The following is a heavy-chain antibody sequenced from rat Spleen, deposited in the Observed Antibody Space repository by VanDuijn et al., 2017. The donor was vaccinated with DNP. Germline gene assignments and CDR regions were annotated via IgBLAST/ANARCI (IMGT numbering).Heavy chain of an antibody. Sequence: EVQLVESGGGPVQPGRSLKLSCVASGFTFNNYWITWIRQAPGKGLEWVASITNTGGSTYYPDSVKGRFTISRDNAKSTLYLQMNSLRSEDTATYYCTREHYGYNYFDYWGQGVMVTVSS. CDR1: GFTFNNYW. CDR2: ITNTGGST. J-gene: IGHJ2*01. CDR3: TREHYGYNYFDY. V-gene: IGHV5-31*01. D-gene: IGHD1-9*01.